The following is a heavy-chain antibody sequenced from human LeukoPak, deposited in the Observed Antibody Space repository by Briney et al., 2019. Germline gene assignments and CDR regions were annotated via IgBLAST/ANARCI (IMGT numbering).Heavy chain of an antibody. Sequence: SETLSLTCTVSGGSISSSSYYWGWIRQPPGKGLEWIGSIYYSGSTYYNPSLKSRVTISVDTSKSQFSLKLSSVTAADTAVYYCATGPRYYDILTGYYIRHYFDYWGQGTLVTVSS. CDR1: GGSISSSSYY. CDR3: ATGPRYYDILTGYYIRHYFDY. D-gene: IGHD3-9*01. CDR2: IYYSGST. V-gene: IGHV4-39*01. J-gene: IGHJ4*02.